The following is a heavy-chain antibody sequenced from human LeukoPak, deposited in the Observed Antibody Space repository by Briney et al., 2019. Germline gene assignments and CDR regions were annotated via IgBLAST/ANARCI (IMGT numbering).Heavy chain of an antibody. Sequence: PGGSLRLSCAAAGFTFSDYYMSWIRQAPGKGLERVSDISNSADTRYYADSVKGRFTISRDNAKNSLHLQMNSLRVEDTAVYYCTRDEEGASREFDYWGQGALVTVSS. V-gene: IGHV3-11*04. CDR2: ISNSADTR. J-gene: IGHJ4*02. CDR1: GFTFSDYY. D-gene: IGHD1-26*01. CDR3: TRDEEGASREFDY.